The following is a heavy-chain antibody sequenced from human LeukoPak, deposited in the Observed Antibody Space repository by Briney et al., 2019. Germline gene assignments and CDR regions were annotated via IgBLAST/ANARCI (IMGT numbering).Heavy chain of an antibody. V-gene: IGHV1-2*02. D-gene: IGHD5-18*01. CDR1: GYTFTGYY. CDR3: AKDRDNYGHLSPLDY. Sequence: ASVKVSCKASGYTFTGYYMHWVRRAPGQGLEWMGWINPKSGGTNYAQKFQGRVTMTRDTSISTAYMELSRLRSDDTAVYYCAKDRDNYGHLSPLDYWGQGSLLTVSS. J-gene: IGHJ4*02. CDR2: INPKSGGT.